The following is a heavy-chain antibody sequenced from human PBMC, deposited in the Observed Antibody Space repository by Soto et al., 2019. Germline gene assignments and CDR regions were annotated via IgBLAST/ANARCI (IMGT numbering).Heavy chain of an antibody. CDR2: INPSGGST. CDR1: GYTFTSYY. CDR3: AREGGPTGTTGTTDYGMDV. J-gene: IGHJ6*02. D-gene: IGHD1-1*01. V-gene: IGHV1-46*03. Sequence: QVQLVQSGAEVKKPGASVKVSCKASGYTFTSYYMHWVRQAPGQGLEWMGIINPSGGSTSYAQKFRGRVTITRDTSTSTVYMELSSLRSEDTAVYYCAREGGPTGTTGTTDYGMDVWGQGTTVTVSS.